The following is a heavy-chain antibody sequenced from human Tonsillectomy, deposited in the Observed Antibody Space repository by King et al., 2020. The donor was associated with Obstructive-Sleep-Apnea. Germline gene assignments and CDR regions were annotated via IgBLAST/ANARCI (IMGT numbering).Heavy chain of an antibody. D-gene: IGHD5-12*01. Sequence: TLKESGPTLVKPTQTLTLTCTFSGFSLSTSGVGVGWIRQPPGKALEWLALIYWDDDKRYSPSLKSRLTITKDTSKNQVVLTMTNMDPVDTATYYCAHFSGYDLEPHPPFDYWGQGTLVTVSS. CDR1: GFSLSTSGVG. CDR2: IYWDDDK. V-gene: IGHV2-5*02. J-gene: IGHJ4*02. CDR3: AHFSGYDLEPHPPFDY.